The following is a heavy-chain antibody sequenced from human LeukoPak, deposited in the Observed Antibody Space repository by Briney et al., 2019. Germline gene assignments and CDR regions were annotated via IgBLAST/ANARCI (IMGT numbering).Heavy chain of an antibody. J-gene: IGHJ3*02. D-gene: IGHD1-26*01. CDR3: ARTYSGSYGGAFDI. V-gene: IGHV3-20*01. Sequence: GGSLTLSCAASGFTFDDYGMSWVRQAPGKGLEWVSGINWNGGSTGYADSVKGRFTISRDNAKNSLYLQMNSLRAEDTALYHCARTYSGSYGGAFDIWGQGTMVTVSS. CDR2: INWNGGST. CDR1: GFTFDDYG.